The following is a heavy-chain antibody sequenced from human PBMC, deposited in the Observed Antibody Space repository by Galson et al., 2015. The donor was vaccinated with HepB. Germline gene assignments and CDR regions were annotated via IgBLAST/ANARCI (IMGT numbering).Heavy chain of an antibody. CDR2: INHRGST. CDR1: GGSFSGSY. D-gene: IGHD5-12*01. CDR3: TRSGVNPAGRGHTSMDV. V-gene: IGHV4-34*01. J-gene: IGHJ6*02. Sequence: SETLSLTCVFYGGSFSGSYWTWIRQSPGKGLEWIGEINHRGSTNHNPSFKSRVSISVDTSKNQFSLRLNSVTAADTAVYYCTRSGVNPAGRGHTSMDVWGQGTTVTVSS.